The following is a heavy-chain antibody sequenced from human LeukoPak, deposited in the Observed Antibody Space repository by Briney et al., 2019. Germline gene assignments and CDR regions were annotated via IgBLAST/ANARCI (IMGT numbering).Heavy chain of an antibody. Sequence: ASVKVSCKVSGYTFTDYYMHWVQQAPGKGLEWMGLVDPEDGETIYAEKFQGRVTITADTSTDTAYMELSSLRSEDTAVYYCATARIVGATSSFDYWGQGTLVTVSS. D-gene: IGHD1-26*01. CDR2: VDPEDGET. CDR3: ATARIVGATSSFDY. J-gene: IGHJ4*02. V-gene: IGHV1-69-2*01. CDR1: GYTFTDYY.